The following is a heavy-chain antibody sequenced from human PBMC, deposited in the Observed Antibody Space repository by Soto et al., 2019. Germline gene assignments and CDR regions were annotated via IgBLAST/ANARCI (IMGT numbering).Heavy chain of an antibody. D-gene: IGHD1-26*01. CDR1: GFTFSDYY. CDR2: ISSSGSTI. Sequence: GESLKISCAASGFTFSDYYMSWIRQAPGKGLEWVSYISSSGSTIYYADSVKGRFTISRDNAKNSLYLQMNSLRAEDTAVYYCASGSPAASDAFDIWGQGTMVTVSS. CDR3: ASGSPAASDAFDI. V-gene: IGHV3-11*01. J-gene: IGHJ3*02.